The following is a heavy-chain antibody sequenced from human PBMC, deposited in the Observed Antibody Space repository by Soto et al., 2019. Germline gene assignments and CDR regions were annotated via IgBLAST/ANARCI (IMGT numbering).Heavy chain of an antibody. CDR3: ARDRWYYYDSSGYYYYYYYGMDV. J-gene: IGHJ6*02. V-gene: IGHV3-33*01. CDR1: GFTFSSYG. Sequence: QVQLVESGGGVVQPGRSLRLSCAASGFTFSSYGMHWVRQAPGKGLEWVAVIWYDGSNKYYADSVKGRFTISRDNSKNTLYLQMNSLRAEDTAVYYCARDRWYYYDSSGYYYYYYYGMDVWGQGTTVTVSS. CDR2: IWYDGSNK. D-gene: IGHD3-22*01.